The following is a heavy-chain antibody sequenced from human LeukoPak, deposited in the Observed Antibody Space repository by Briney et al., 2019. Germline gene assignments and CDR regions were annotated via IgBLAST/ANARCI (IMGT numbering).Heavy chain of an antibody. CDR2: INHSGST. CDR1: GGSFSGYY. J-gene: IGHJ3*02. Sequence: SETLSLTCAVYGGSFSGYYWSWIRQPPGKGLEWIGEINHSGSTNYNPSLKSRVTISVDTSKNQFSLKLSSVTAADTAVYYCARDRRPHYDSSGCRSNAFDIWGQGTMVTVSS. CDR3: ARDRRPHYDSSGCRSNAFDI. V-gene: IGHV4-34*01. D-gene: IGHD3-22*01.